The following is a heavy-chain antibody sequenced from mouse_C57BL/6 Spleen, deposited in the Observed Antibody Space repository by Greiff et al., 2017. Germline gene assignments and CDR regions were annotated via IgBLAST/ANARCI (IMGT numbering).Heavy chain of an antibody. Sequence: VQLQQSGPELVKPGASVKISCKASGYTFTDYYMNWVKQSHGKSLEWIGDINPNNGGTSYNQKFKGKATLTVDKSSSTAYMELRSLTSEDSAVYYCARRSNYFDYWGQGTTRTVSS. J-gene: IGHJ2*01. D-gene: IGHD5-1*01. CDR3: ARRSNYFDY. CDR2: INPNNGGT. V-gene: IGHV1-26*01. CDR1: GYTFTDYY.